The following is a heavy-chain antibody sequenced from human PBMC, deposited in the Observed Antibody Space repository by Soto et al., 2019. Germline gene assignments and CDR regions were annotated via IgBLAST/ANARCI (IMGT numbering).Heavy chain of an antibody. CDR3: ARAMDTAMASKDNWFDP. J-gene: IGHJ5*02. V-gene: IGHV3-48*01. D-gene: IGHD5-18*01. CDR2: ISIGSSSM. CDR1: GFTFRNYK. Sequence: GGSLRLSCEASGFTFRNYKMNWVRQAPGKGLEWVSQISIGSSSMDYADSVKGRFTISRDNAKNTLYLQVNSLRAEDTAVYYCARAMDTAMASKDNWFDPWGQGTLVTVSS.